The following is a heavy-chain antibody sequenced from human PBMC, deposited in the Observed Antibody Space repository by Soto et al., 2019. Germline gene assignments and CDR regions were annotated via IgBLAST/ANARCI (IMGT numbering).Heavy chain of an antibody. J-gene: IGHJ6*02. CDR2: IRSKAYGGTT. V-gene: IGHV3-49*03. D-gene: IGHD2-2*01. Sequence: EVQLVESGGDLVQPGRSLRLSCIGSGFTFGDHAMSWFRQAPGKGLEWVGFIRSKAYGGTTEYAASVKGRFTISRDDSNSIAYLQMNSLKTEDTAVYYCQYQLLTYYYGMYVWGQRTTVTVSS. CDR1: GFTFGDHA. CDR3: QYQLLTYYYGMYV.